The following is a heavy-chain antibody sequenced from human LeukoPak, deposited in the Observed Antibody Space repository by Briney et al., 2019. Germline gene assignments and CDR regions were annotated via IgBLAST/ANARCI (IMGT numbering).Heavy chain of an antibody. J-gene: IGHJ4*02. Sequence: GGSLRLSCAASGFIFWSYGMHWVRQAPGKGLEWVAIVWSDESNKYYAGSVKGRFTISRDNSGNTVSLQMDSLRADDTAVYYCTKGSFASPSTFDSWGQGTLVTVSS. D-gene: IGHD2/OR15-2a*01. CDR3: TKGSFASPSTFDS. V-gene: IGHV3-33*06. CDR2: VWSDESNK. CDR1: GFIFWSYG.